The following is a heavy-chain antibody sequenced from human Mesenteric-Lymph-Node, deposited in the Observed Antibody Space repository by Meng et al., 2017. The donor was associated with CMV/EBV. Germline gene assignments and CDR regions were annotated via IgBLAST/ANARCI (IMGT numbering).Heavy chain of an antibody. V-gene: IGHV4-39*01. CDR2: VHHSGTT. CDR1: GDSISNSTYY. J-gene: IGHJ4*02. CDR3: ARRGNYDSDYSEY. Sequence: QLPLQESGPGLVKPSETLSRSCIVSGDSISNSTYYWTWIRQPPGKGLEWIGSVHHSGTTYYNPSLKGRLTISVDTSANLFSLRLTTVTAADTATYYCARRGNYDSDYSEYWGQGTLVTVFS. D-gene: IGHD3-22*01.